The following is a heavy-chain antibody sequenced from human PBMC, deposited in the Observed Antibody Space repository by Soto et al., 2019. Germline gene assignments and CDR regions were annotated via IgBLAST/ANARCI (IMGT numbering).Heavy chain of an antibody. J-gene: IGHJ4*02. CDR1: RFTVSDYY. V-gene: IGHV3-11*05. CDR3: ARGKGYYGN. D-gene: IGHD1-26*01. CDR2: ISPSSVYT. Sequence: QVQLVESGGGLVKPGGSLRVSCVASRFTVSDYYMSWIRQAPGQGLEWISFISPSSVYTNYAVSVKGRFTISRDSTKNSLYLQMNSLRAEDTAVYYCARGKGYYGNWGQGTLVTVSS.